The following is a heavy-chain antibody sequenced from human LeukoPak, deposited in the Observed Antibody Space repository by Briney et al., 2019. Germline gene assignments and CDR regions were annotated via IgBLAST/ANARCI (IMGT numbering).Heavy chain of an antibody. D-gene: IGHD3-9*01. CDR2: ISSSGSTI. CDR1: GFTFSSYE. J-gene: IGHJ4*02. CDR3: ARDLYDTVSDDYYFDY. Sequence: PGGSLRLSCAASGFTFSSYEMNWVRQAPGKGLEWVSYISSSGSTIYYADSVKGRFTISRDNAKNSLYLQMNSLRAEDTAVYYCARDLYDTVSDDYYFDYWGQGTLVTVSS. V-gene: IGHV3-48*03.